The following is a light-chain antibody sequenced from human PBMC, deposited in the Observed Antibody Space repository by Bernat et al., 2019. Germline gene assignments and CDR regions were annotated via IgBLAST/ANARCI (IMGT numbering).Light chain of an antibody. Sequence: EIVLTQSPVTLSLPPGERATLSCRASQSVSRNLAWYQQKPGQAPRLLIDAASNGATGVPARFSGSGSGTDFTLTISSLEPEDFALYYCQQRNNWPLTFGGGTRVEIK. V-gene: IGKV3-11*01. J-gene: IGKJ4*01. CDR2: AAS. CDR3: QQRNNWPLT. CDR1: QSVSRN.